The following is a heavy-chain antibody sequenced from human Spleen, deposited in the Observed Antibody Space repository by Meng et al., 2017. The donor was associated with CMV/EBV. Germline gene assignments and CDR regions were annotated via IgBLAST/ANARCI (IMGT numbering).Heavy chain of an antibody. CDR3: ARGGSMVRGVIFNWFDP. J-gene: IGHJ5*02. CDR2: INHSGST. Sequence: QLQQWGEGLLKPSETLALTCAVYGGSFSGYYWSWIRQPPGKGLEWIGEINHSGSTNYNPSLKSRVTISVDTSKNQFSLKLSSVTAADTAVYYCARGGSMVRGVIFNWFDPWGQGTLVTVSS. CDR1: GGSFSGYY. D-gene: IGHD3-10*01. V-gene: IGHV4-34*01.